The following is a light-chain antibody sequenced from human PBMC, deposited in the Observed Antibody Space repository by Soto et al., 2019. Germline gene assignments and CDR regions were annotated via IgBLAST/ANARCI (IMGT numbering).Light chain of an antibody. V-gene: IGKV3-11*01. CDR1: QSVGNY. CDR3: HQRSNWPPDT. Sequence: EIVLTQSPATLSLSAGERATLSCRASQSVGNYLSWYQQKPGQAPRLLIYDAIDRATGVPATFSGSGSGTDFTLTTTSLQPQDFAVYYCHQRSNWPPDTFGQGTRLEIK. J-gene: IGKJ5*01. CDR2: DAI.